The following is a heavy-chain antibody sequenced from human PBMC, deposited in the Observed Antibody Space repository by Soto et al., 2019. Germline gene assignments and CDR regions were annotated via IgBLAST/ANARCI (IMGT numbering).Heavy chain of an antibody. J-gene: IGHJ4*02. Sequence: QVQLVESGGGVVQPGRSLRLSCAASGFTFSSYGMHWVRQAPGKGLEWVAVIWYDGSNKYYADSVKGRFTISRDNSKNTLYLQMNSLRAEDTAVYYCARDISSAHIMDYFDYWGQGTLVTVSS. CDR2: IWYDGSNK. CDR3: ARDISSAHIMDYFDY. CDR1: GFTFSSYG. V-gene: IGHV3-33*01. D-gene: IGHD3-22*01.